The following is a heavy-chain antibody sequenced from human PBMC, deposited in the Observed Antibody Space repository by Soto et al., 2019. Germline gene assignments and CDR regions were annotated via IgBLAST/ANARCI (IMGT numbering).Heavy chain of an antibody. Sequence: GGSLRLSCAASGFTFSSYSMNWVRQAPGKGPEWVSSISSSSSYIYYADSVKGRFTISRDNAKNSLYLQMNSLRAEDTAVYYCARDPKAHYYYYGMDVWGQGTTVTVSS. V-gene: IGHV3-21*01. J-gene: IGHJ6*02. CDR3: ARDPKAHYYYYGMDV. CDR1: GFTFSSYS. CDR2: ISSSSSYI.